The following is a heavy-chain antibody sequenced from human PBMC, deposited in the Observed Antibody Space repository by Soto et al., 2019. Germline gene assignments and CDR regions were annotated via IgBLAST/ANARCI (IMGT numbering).Heavy chain of an antibody. V-gene: IGHV4-61*01. CDR1: GDSFSSGIYY. CDR2: IYYSGST. D-gene: IGHD3-10*01. Sequence: SETLSLTCTVSGDSFSSGIYYWSWIRQPPGKGLEWIGYIYYSGSTNYNPSLKSRVTISVDTSKNQFSLKLSSVTAADTAVYYCARGNYGSGSYYNVDWFDPWGQGTLVTVSS. J-gene: IGHJ5*02. CDR3: ARGNYGSGSYYNVDWFDP.